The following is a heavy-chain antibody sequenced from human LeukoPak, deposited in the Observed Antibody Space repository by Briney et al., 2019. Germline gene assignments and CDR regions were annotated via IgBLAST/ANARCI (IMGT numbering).Heavy chain of an antibody. Sequence: GGSLRLSCAASGFNFSSFVMHWVRQAPGKGLEWVAVIWYDGSNKYYADSVKGRFTISRDNSKNTLYLQMNSLRAEDTAVYYCAKSPLSTIFGVVIDWGQGTLVTVSS. CDR3: AKSPLSTIFGVVID. CDR1: GFNFSSFV. J-gene: IGHJ4*02. CDR2: IWYDGSNK. D-gene: IGHD3-3*01. V-gene: IGHV3-33*06.